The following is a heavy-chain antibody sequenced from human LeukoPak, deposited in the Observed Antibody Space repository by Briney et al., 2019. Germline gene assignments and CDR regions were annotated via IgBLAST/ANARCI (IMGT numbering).Heavy chain of an antibody. J-gene: IGHJ6*03. D-gene: IGHD5-24*01. V-gene: IGHV4-59*11. CDR3: ARTKRWLQLGGIGGFYYYYYMDV. CDR2: IYYSGST. CDR1: GGSISSHY. Sequence: SETLSLTCTVSGGSISSHYWSWIRQPPGKGLEWIGYIYYSGSTNYNPSLKSRVTISVDTSKNQFSPKLSSVTAADTAVYYCARTKRWLQLGGIGGFYYYYYMDVWGKGTTVTVSS.